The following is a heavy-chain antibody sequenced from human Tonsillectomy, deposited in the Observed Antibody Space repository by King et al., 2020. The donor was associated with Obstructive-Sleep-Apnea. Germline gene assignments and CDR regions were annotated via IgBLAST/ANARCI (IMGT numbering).Heavy chain of an antibody. CDR1: GGSISTFY. CDR2: IYYSGST. J-gene: IGHJ4*02. V-gene: IGHV4-59*01. Sequence: VQLQESGPGLVKPSETLSLTCTVSGGSISTFYWNWVRQPPGKGLEWVGYIYYSGSTNSNPSLKSRVSISVDTSKNQFSLKLRSVTAADTAVYYCARDPSYSSNWGVYFDHWGQGTLVTVSS. CDR3: ARDPSYSSNWGVYFDH. D-gene: IGHD6-13*01.